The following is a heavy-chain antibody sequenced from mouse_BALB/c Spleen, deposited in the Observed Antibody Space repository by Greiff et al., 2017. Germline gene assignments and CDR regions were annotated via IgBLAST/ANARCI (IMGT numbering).Heavy chain of an antibody. Sequence: EVKLMESGGGLVKPGGSLKLSCAASGFAFSSYDMSWVRQTPEKRLEWVAYISSGGGSTYYPDTVKGRFTISRDNAKNTLYLQMSSLKSEDTAMYYCARLGITPYWYFDVWGAGTTVTVSS. CDR3: ARLGITPYWYFDV. CDR2: ISSGGGST. J-gene: IGHJ1*01. D-gene: IGHD2-4*01. CDR1: GFAFSSYD. V-gene: IGHV5-12-1*01.